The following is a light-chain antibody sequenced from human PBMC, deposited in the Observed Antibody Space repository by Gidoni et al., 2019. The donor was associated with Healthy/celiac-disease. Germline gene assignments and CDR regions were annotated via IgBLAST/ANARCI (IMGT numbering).Light chain of an antibody. CDR3: QSYDSSLSGWV. Sequence: QSVLTQPPSVSEAPGQRVTISCTGSSSNIGAGYDVHWYQQLPGTAPNLLIYGNSNRPSGVPDRFSGSKSGPSASLAITGLQAEDEADYYCQSYDSSLSGWVFGGGTKLTVL. CDR2: GNS. CDR1: SSNIGAGYD. V-gene: IGLV1-40*01. J-gene: IGLJ3*02.